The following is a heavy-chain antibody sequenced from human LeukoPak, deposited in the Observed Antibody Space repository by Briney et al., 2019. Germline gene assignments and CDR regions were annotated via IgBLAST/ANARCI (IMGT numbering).Heavy chain of an antibody. CDR1: GGSISSYY. D-gene: IGHD3-22*01. CDR2: IYYSGST. CDR3: ARYYYDSSGYLWDY. V-gene: IGHV4-59*01. J-gene: IGHJ4*02. Sequence: PSETLSLTCTVSGGSISSYYWSWIRQPPGKGLEWIGYIYYSGSTNYNPSLKSRVTISADTSKNQFSLKLSSVTAADTAVYYCARYYYDSSGYLWDYWGQGTLVTVSS.